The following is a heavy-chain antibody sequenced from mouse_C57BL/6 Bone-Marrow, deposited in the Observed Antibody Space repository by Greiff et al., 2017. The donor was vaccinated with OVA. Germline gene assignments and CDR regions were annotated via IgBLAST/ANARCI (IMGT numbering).Heavy chain of an antibody. Sequence: QVQLQQSGAELVRPGASVTLSCKASGYTFTDYEMHWVKQTPVHGLEWIGAIDPETGGTAYNQKFKGKAILTADKSSSTAYMELRSLTSEDSAVYYCTRKRSSWAWFAYWGQGTLVTVSA. V-gene: IGHV1-15*01. J-gene: IGHJ3*01. CDR3: TRKRSSWAWFAY. D-gene: IGHD1-1*01. CDR1: GYTFTDYE. CDR2: IDPETGGT.